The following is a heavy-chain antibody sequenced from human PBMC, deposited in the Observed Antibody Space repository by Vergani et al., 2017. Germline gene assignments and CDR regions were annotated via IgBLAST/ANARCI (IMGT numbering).Heavy chain of an antibody. Sequence: QVQLVQSGAEVKKPGASVKVSCKASGYTFTDYFMHWVRQAPGQGLEWMGWINPNRGGTNYAQKFQGRVTMTRDTSISTAYMELSNLTSDDPAVYYCARLGTSSNRDYFDYWGQGTLVTVSS. J-gene: IGHJ4*02. CDR2: INPNRGGT. CDR1: GYTFTDYF. V-gene: IGHV1-2*02. D-gene: IGHD2-2*01. CDR3: ARLGTSSNRDYFDY.